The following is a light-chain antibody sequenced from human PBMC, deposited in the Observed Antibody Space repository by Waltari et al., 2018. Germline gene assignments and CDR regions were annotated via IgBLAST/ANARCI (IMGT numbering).Light chain of an antibody. CDR3: QQSYTTPFT. J-gene: IGKJ4*01. Sequence: IQMTQSPHPLSASVREGVIIPCRASQSISTYLNWYQHKSGQAPKLLIYSASSLHSGVPSRFSGSGSATYFTLTISSLQPEDFAIYYCQQSYTTPFTFGGGTKVEIK. CDR2: SAS. CDR1: QSISTY. V-gene: IGKV1-39*01.